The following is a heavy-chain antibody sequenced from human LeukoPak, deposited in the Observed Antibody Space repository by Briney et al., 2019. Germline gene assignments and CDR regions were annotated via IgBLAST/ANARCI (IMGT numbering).Heavy chain of an antibody. CDR1: GFTISSNH. CDR2: ISSSSSTI. V-gene: IGHV3-48*01. D-gene: IGHD3-3*01. J-gene: IGHJ6*03. CDR3: ARAYDFWSGYTYYYYYYYMDV. Sequence: PGGSLRLSCATSGFTISSNHINWVRQAPGKGLEWVSYISSSSSTIYYADSVKGRFTISRDNAKNSLYLQMNSLRAEDTAVYYCARAYDFWSGYTYYYYYYYMDVWGKGTTVTVSS.